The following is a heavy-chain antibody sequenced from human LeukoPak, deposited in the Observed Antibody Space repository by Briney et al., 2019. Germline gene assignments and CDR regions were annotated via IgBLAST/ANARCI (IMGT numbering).Heavy chain of an antibody. CDR1: GGSISSYY. V-gene: IGHV4-59*08. CDR2: IYYSGST. J-gene: IGHJ4*02. D-gene: IGHD3-22*01. CDR3: ATLQSSGYDYSDY. Sequence: SETLSLTCTVSGGSISSYYWSWIRQPPGKGLEWIGYIYYSGSTDYNPPLKSRVTMSVDTSKNQLSLKLSSVTAADTAVYYCATLQSSGYDYSDYWGQGILVTVSS.